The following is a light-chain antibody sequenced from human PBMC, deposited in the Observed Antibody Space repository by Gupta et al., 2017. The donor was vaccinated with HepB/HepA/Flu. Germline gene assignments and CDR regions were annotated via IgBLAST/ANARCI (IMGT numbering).Light chain of an antibody. J-gene: IGKJ2*02. Sequence: DIQMTQSPSTLSASVGDRVTITCRASQSINDWLAWYQQKPGKAPNLLIYKASSLESGVPSRFSGSGSGTEFTLTISSLQPDDFATYYCQQENTYPCNFGQGTKLEIK. V-gene: IGKV1-5*03. CDR2: KAS. CDR3: QQENTYPCN. CDR1: QSINDW.